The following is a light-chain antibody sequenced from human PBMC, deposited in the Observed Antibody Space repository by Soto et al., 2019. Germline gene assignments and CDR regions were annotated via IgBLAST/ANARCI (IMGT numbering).Light chain of an antibody. CDR1: SSDVGGYNY. J-gene: IGLJ2*01. Sequence: QSALTQPASVSGSARQSITISCTGTSSDVGGYNYVSWYQQHPGKAPKLMIYDVSNRPSGVSNRFSGSKSGNTASLTISGLQAEDEADYYCSSYTSSSLVVFGGGTKLTVL. V-gene: IGLV2-14*01. CDR3: SSYTSSSLVV. CDR2: DVS.